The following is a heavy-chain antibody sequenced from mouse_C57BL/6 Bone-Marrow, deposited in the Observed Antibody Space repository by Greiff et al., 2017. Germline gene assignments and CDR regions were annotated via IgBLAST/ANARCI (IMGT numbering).Heavy chain of an antibody. CDR3: ARSDYYGSIPYAMDY. V-gene: IGHV1-59*01. CDR2: IDPSDSYT. D-gene: IGHD1-1*01. J-gene: IGHJ4*01. Sequence: QVQLQQPGAELVRPGTSVKLSCKASGYTFTSYWMHWVKQRPGQGLEWIGVIDPSDSYTNYNQKFKGKATLTLDTSSSTAYMQLSSLTTEDSAVYYCARSDYYGSIPYAMDYWGQGTSVTVSS. CDR1: GYTFTSYW.